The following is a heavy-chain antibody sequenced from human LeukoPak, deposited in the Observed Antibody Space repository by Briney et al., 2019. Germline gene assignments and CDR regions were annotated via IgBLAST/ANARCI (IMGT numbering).Heavy chain of an antibody. CDR2: IKYDGDEK. J-gene: IGHJ4*02. D-gene: IGHD7-27*01. CDR1: GFIFSTYW. V-gene: IGHV3-7*01. CDR3: VRESFSRGDFN. Sequence: GGSLRLSCAASGFIFSTYWMTWVRQAPGKGLEWVATIKYDGDEKFYVDSVSGRFTISRDNAKNSLYLQMNSLTAEDTAVYYCVRESFSRGDFNWGQGTLVSVSS.